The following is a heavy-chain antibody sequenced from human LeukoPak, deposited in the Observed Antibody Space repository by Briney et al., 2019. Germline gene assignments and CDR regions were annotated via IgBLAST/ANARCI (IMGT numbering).Heavy chain of an antibody. CDR2: INAGNGNT. CDR1: GYTFTSYA. CDR3: ARDSRPTYYCDSSGYYPVGWFDP. J-gene: IGHJ5*02. D-gene: IGHD3-22*01. Sequence: ASVKVSCKASGYTFTSYAMHWVRQAPGQRLEWMGWINAGNGNTKYSQKFQGRVTITRDTSASTAYMELSSLRSEDTAVYYCARDSRPTYYCDSSGYYPVGWFDPWGQGTLVTVSS. V-gene: IGHV1-3*01.